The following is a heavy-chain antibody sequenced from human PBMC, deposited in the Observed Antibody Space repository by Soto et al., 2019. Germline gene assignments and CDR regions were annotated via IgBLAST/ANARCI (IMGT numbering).Heavy chain of an antibody. CDR1: GITFNNYS. CDR2: ISNVASVI. D-gene: IGHD3-3*01. Sequence: PGGSLRLSCAVSGITFNNYSMHWIRQTPGKGLVWVSLISNVASVINYADSVKGRFTISRGNAGNTLYLQMNSLGVEDTAAYYCANDERRLLKHWGQGTSVTVSS. J-gene: IGHJ1*01. CDR3: ANDERRLLKH. V-gene: IGHV3-74*01.